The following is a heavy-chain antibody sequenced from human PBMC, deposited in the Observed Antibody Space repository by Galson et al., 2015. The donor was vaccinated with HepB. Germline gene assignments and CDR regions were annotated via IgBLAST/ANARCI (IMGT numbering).Heavy chain of an antibody. J-gene: IGHJ5*02. V-gene: IGHV7-4-1*02. CDR2: INTNTGNP. Sequence: SVKVSCKASGYTFAIYALNWVRQAPGQGLEWMGWINTNTGNPTYAQGFTGRFVFSLDTSVSTAYLQISSLKAKDTAVYYCARTPYYGSGSYYNAWFDPWGQGTLVTVSS. D-gene: IGHD3-10*01. CDR3: ARTPYYGSGSYYNAWFDP. CDR1: GYTFAIYA.